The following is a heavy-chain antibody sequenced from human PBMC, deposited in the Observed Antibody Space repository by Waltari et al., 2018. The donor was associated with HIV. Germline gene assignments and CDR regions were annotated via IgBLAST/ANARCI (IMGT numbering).Heavy chain of an antibody. J-gene: IGHJ4*02. CDR1: GGSISSSTSY. D-gene: IGHD5-18*01. CDR3: ARHIGYSPDYFDY. Sequence: QLQLQESGPGLVKPSETLSITCTVSGGSISSSTSYRGWSRQPPGKGLEWIGSIYYSGTTYYNPSLKSRVTVSVDTSKNQFSLKLSSMTAADTAVYYCARHIGYSPDYFDYWGQGTLVTVSS. V-gene: IGHV4-39*01. CDR2: IYYSGTT.